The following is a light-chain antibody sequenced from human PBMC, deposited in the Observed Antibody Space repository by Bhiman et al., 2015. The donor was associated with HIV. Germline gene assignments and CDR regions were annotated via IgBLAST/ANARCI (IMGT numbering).Light chain of an antibody. J-gene: IGLJ2*01. CDR1: SSNIGADYR. V-gene: IGLV1-40*01. CDR3: CSYAGSSTYVV. Sequence: QSVLTQPPSVSGAPGQRVTISCIGSSSNIGADYRVHWYQQLPGTAPKLLIFGNNERPSGVPDRFSGSKSGNTASLTISGLQTEDEADYYCCSYAGSSTYVVFGGGTKLTVL. CDR2: GNN.